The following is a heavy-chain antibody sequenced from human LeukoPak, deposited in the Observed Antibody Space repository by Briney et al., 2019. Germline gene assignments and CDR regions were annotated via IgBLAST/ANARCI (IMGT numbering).Heavy chain of an antibody. CDR3: ARGPGYCSGGSCRYDY. V-gene: IGHV4-34*01. D-gene: IGHD2-15*01. Sequence: PSETLSLTCAVYGGSFSGYYWSWLCQPPGKGLEWIGEINHSGSTNYNPSLKSRVTISVDTSKNQFSLKLSSVTAADTAVYYCARGPGYCSGGSCRYDYWGQGTLVTVSS. CDR1: GGSFSGYY. CDR2: INHSGST. J-gene: IGHJ4*02.